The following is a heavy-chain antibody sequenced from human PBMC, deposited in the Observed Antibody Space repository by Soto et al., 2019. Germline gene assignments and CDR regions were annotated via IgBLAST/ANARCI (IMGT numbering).Heavy chain of an antibody. CDR2: IYWDDDK. D-gene: IGHD6-13*01. CDR3: AHSGGIAAAGNVWFDP. CDR1: GFSLSTSGVG. Sequence: QITLKESGPTLVKPTQTLTLTCTFSGFSLSTSGVGVGWIRQPPGKALEWLTLIYWDDDKRYSPSLKSRLTIPKDTSNNQVVLTMTNMDPVDTATYYCAHSGGIAAAGNVWFDPWGQGTLVTVSS. J-gene: IGHJ5*02. V-gene: IGHV2-5*02.